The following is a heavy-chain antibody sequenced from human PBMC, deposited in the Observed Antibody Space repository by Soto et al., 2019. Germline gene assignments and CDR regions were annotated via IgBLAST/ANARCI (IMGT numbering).Heavy chain of an antibody. CDR3: AKHSGIAVAEARIDY. Sequence: GGSLRLSCAASGFTFSSYAMSWVRQAPGKGLEWVSAISGSGGSTYYADSVKGRFTISRDNSKNTLYLQMNSLGAEDTAVYYCAKHSGIAVAEARIDYWGQGTLVTVSS. D-gene: IGHD6-19*01. V-gene: IGHV3-23*01. J-gene: IGHJ4*02. CDR1: GFTFSSYA. CDR2: ISGSGGST.